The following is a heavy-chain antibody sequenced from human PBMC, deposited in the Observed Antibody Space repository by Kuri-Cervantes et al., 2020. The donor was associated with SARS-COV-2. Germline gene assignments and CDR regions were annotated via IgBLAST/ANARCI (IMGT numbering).Heavy chain of an antibody. V-gene: IGHV1-18*01. CDR3: ARSSGYSSGWSSGRNWFDP. CDR1: GYTFTSYG. D-gene: IGHD6-19*01. Sequence: ASVKVSCKASGYTFTSYGISWVRQAPGQGLEWMGWISAYNGNTNYAQKLQGRVTMTTDTSTSTAYMELRSLRSDDTAVYYCARSSGYSSGWSSGRNWFDPWGQGNLVHVSS. CDR2: ISAYNGNT. J-gene: IGHJ5*02.